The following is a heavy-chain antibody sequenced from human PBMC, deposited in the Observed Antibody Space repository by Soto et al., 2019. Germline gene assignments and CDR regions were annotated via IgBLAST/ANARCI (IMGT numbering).Heavy chain of an antibody. CDR1: GFTFSSYA. V-gene: IGHV3-30-3*01. CDR3: ARDTGGLGYYYGMDV. Sequence: QVQLVESGGGVVQPGRSLRLSCAASGFTFSSYAMQWVRQAPGKGLEWVAVISYDGSNKYYADSVKGRFTISRDNSKNTLYLQMNSLRAEDTAVYYCARDTGGLGYYYGMDVWGQGTTVTVSS. J-gene: IGHJ6*02. CDR2: ISYDGSNK. D-gene: IGHD1-1*01.